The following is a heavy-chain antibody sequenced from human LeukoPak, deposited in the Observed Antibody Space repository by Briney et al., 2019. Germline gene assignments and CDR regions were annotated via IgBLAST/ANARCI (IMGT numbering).Heavy chain of an antibody. CDR2: IIPIFGKA. V-gene: IGHV1-69*01. J-gene: IGHJ4*02. Sequence: SVKVSCKASGGTFSSYAISWVRQAPGQGLEWMGGIIPIFGKANHAQTFQGRVTITADESTSTAYMELCSLRSEDTAVYYCARGTPETYCSSTSCYTLFDCGGQGTLVTVSA. D-gene: IGHD2-2*02. CDR3: ARGTPETYCSSTSCYTLFDC. CDR1: GGTFSSYA.